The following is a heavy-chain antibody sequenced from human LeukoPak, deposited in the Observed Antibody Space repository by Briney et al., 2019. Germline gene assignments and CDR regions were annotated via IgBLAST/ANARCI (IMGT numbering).Heavy chain of an antibody. CDR1: GDSITNNKYY. V-gene: IGHV4-39*01. J-gene: IGHJ4*02. Sequence: SETLSLTCTVSGDSITNNKYYWGWIRQPPGKGLEWIGILYYTGSTDFSPSLKSRLTISVDTSKNQFSLNPISVTAADTAVYYCVGNNYNWNHYWGQGTLVTVSS. CDR2: LYYTGST. D-gene: IGHD1-1*01. CDR3: VGNNYNWNHY.